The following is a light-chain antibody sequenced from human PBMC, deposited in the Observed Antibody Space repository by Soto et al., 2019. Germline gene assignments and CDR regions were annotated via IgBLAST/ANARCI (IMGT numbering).Light chain of an antibody. V-gene: IGLV2-23*01. Sequence: QSVLTQPASVSGSPGQSITISCTGTSSDVGSYNLVSWYQQHPGKAPKVVIYEGSQRPSGISNRVSGSRSGNTASLTISGLQAEDEAHYYCCSYAGSHTWVFGGGTKLTVL. CDR2: EGS. CDR1: SSDVGSYNL. CDR3: CSYAGSHTWV. J-gene: IGLJ3*02.